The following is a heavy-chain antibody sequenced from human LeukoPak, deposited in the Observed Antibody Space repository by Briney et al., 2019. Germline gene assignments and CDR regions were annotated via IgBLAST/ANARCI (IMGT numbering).Heavy chain of an antibody. CDR3: ARDYYDSSGYGAHDY. CDR1: GYTFTGYY. D-gene: IGHD3-22*01. J-gene: IGHJ4*02. V-gene: IGHV1-2*02. CDR2: INPNSGGT. Sequence: ASVKVSCKASGYTFTGYYMHWVRQAPGQGLEWMGLINPNSGGTKYAQRFQGRVTMSRDTSISTAYMELSKLRSDDTAVYYCARDYYDSSGYGAHDYWGQGTLVTVSS.